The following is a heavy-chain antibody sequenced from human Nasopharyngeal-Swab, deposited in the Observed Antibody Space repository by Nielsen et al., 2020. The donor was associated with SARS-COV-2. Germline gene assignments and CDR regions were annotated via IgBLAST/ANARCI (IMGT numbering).Heavy chain of an antibody. D-gene: IGHD2-15*01. V-gene: IGHV3-21*01. CDR2: ISSSSSYI. CDR3: ARGIRYCSGGSCYSNYYYYGMDV. J-gene: IGHJ6*02. Sequence: GESLRIPCAASGFTFSSYSMNWVRQAPGKGLEWVSSISSSSSYIYYADSVKGRFTISRDNAKNSLYLQMNSLRAEDTAVYYCARGIRYCSGGSCYSNYYYYGMDVWGQGTTVTVSS. CDR1: GFTFSSYS.